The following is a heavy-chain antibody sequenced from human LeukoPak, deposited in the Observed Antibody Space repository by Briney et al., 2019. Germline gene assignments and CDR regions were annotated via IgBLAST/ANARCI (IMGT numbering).Heavy chain of an antibody. V-gene: IGHV3-53*05. CDR2: FYVGGPT. D-gene: IGHD6-19*01. CDR3: ARGAGWNFYEY. Sequence: GGSLRLSCAASGFTVSNYYMTWVRQAPGKGLEWVSVFYVGGPTYYAASVQGRFTISRDNSKNTVHLQMSSLRAEDTAVYYCARGAGWNFYEYWGHGTLVTVSS. J-gene: IGHJ4*01. CDR1: GFTVSNYY.